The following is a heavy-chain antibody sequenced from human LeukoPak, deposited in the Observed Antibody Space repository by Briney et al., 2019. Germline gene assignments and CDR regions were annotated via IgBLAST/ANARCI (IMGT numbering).Heavy chain of an antibody. J-gene: IGHJ4*02. Sequence: ASVKVSCKVSGYALTQLSVHWVRQAPGKGLEWMGGFDVEDGEIIYAQKFQGRVTMTEDTSTDTAYMELRSLRSDDTAVYYCARGREEKYSSGKLYYFDYWGQGTLVTVSS. CDR1: GYALTQLS. D-gene: IGHD6-19*01. CDR2: FDVEDGEI. CDR3: ARGREEKYSSGKLYYFDY. V-gene: IGHV1-24*01.